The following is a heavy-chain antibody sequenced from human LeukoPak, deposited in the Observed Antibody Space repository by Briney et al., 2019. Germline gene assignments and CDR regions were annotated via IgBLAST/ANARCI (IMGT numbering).Heavy chain of an antibody. V-gene: IGHV3-21*01. Sequence: PGGSLRLSCAASGFTFSSYSMNWVRQAPGKGLEWVSSISSSSSYIYYADSVKGRFTISRDNSKNTLYLQMNSLRAEDTAVYYCAKVVVATISGDYWGQGTLVTVSS. CDR1: GFTFSSYS. CDR3: AKVVVATISGDY. J-gene: IGHJ4*02. D-gene: IGHD5-12*01. CDR2: ISSSSSYI.